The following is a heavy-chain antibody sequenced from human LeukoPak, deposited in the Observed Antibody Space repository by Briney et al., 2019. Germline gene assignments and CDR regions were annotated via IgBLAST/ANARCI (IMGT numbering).Heavy chain of an antibody. CDR3: ARDPAKGYYYGMDV. CDR2: IYSGGST. J-gene: IGHJ6*02. V-gene: IGHV3-66*02. D-gene: IGHD4/OR15-4a*01. CDR1: GFTFSSNY. Sequence: GGSLRLSCAASGFTFSSNYMSWVRQAPGKGLEWVSVIYSGGSTYYADSVKGRFTISRDNSKNTLYLQMNSLRAEDTAVYYCARDPAKGYYYGMDVWGQGTTVTVSS.